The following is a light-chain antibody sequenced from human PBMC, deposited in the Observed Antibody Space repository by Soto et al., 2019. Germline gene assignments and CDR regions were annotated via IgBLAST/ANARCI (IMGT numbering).Light chain of an antibody. V-gene: IGLV2-14*01. CDR1: SSDVGGYNY. CDR2: EVS. CDR3: AAWDDSLSGPV. J-gene: IGLJ2*01. Sequence: QSALTQPASVSGSPGQSITISCTGTSSDVGGYNYVSWYQQHPGKAPKLMIYEVSNRPSGVSNRFSGSKSGTSASLAISGRQSADEDDYYCAAWDDSLSGPVFGGGTKLTVL.